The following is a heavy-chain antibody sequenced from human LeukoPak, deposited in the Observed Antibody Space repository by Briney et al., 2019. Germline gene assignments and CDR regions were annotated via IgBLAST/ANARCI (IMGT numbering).Heavy chain of an antibody. Sequence: GGSLRLSCAASGFTFSDHYMDWVRQAPGKGLEWVGRTRDKANNYTTEYAASVKGRFTISRDDSKNSLYLQMNSLKTEDTAVYYCTRDDEIPAAGREGYYYYYMDVWGKGTTVTVSS. CDR2: TRDKANNYTT. J-gene: IGHJ6*03. V-gene: IGHV3-72*01. CDR3: TRDDEIPAAGREGYYYYYMDV. D-gene: IGHD2-2*01. CDR1: GFTFSDHY.